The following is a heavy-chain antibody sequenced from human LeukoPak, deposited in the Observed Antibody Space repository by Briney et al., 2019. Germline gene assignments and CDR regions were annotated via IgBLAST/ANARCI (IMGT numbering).Heavy chain of an antibody. V-gene: IGHV4-59*01. D-gene: IGHD5-24*01. CDR2: IYYTRSA. CDR3: ARAAAKEMAPLI. J-gene: IGHJ4*02. CDR1: NGSISNYY. Sequence: PSETLSLTCIVSNGSISNYYWSWIRQPPGKGLEWIGYIYYTRSANYNPSLKSRVTISVDTSKNQFSLKLSSVTAADTAVYFCARAAAKEMAPLIWGQGTLVTVSS.